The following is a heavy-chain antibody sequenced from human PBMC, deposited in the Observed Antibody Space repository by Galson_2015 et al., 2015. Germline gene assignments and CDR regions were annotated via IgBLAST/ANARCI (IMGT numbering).Heavy chain of an antibody. CDR1: GFTFSSDA. J-gene: IGHJ4*02. Sequence: SLRLSCAASGFTFSSDAMNWVRQAPGRGLEWVSTIVGSGSSSYYADSVKGRFTISRDNSKNTLYLQMNSLRAEDTAIYYCAKGPGGNYLTIDYWGQGTLVTVSS. V-gene: IGHV3-23*01. D-gene: IGHD1-7*01. CDR2: IVGSGSSS. CDR3: AKGPGGNYLTIDY.